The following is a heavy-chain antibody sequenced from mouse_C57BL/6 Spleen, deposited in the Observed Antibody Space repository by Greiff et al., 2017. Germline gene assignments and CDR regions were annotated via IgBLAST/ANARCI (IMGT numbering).Heavy chain of an antibody. D-gene: IGHD2-12*01. J-gene: IGHJ4*01. V-gene: IGHV5-16*01. CDR1: GFTFSDYY. CDR3: ARDGDYSAMDY. CDR2: INYDGSST. Sequence: EVNVVESEGGLVQPGSSMKLSCTASGFTFSDYYMAWVRQVPEKGLEWVANINYDGSSTYYLDSLKSRFIISRDNAKNILYLQMSSLKSEDTATYYCARDGDYSAMDYWGQGTSVTVSS.